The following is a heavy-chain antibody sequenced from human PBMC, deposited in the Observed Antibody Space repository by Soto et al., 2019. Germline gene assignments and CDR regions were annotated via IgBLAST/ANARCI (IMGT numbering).Heavy chain of an antibody. CDR1: GFTFSSYA. Sequence: PGGSLRLSCAASGFTFSSYAMSWVRQAPGKGLEWVSAISGSGGSTYYADSVKGRFTISRDNSKNTLYLQMNSLRAEDTAVYYCLKQEYIYGYSPYYFDYWGQGTLVTVSS. D-gene: IGHD5-18*01. CDR3: LKQEYIYGYSPYYFDY. CDR2: ISGSGGST. J-gene: IGHJ4*02. V-gene: IGHV3-23*01.